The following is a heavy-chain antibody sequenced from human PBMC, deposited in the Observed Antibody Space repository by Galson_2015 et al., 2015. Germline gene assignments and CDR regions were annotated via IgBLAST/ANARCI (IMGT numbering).Heavy chain of an antibody. CDR2: INHSGST. CDR1: GGSFSGYY. Sequence: ETLSLTCAVYGGSFSGYYWSWIRQPPGKGLEWIGEINHSGSTNYNPSLKSRVTISVDTSKNQFSLKLSSVTAADTAVYYCARDAAIVVVPAARRWRNWFDPWGQETLVTVSS. J-gene: IGHJ5*02. D-gene: IGHD2-2*01. V-gene: IGHV4-34*01. CDR3: ARDAAIVVVPAARRWRNWFDP.